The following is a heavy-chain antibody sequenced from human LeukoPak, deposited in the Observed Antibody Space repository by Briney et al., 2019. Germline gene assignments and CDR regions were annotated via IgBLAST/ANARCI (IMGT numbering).Heavy chain of an antibody. J-gene: IGHJ5*02. CDR2: ISSSSSYI. V-gene: IGHV3-21*01. CDR3: ARDRAHCSSTSCYREAGWFDP. D-gene: IGHD2-2*02. Sequence: GGSLRLSCAASGFTFSSYSMNWVRQAPGKGLEWASSISSSSSYIYYADSVKGGFTTSRDDAKNSLYLQMTSLRAEDTAVYYCARDRAHCSSTSCYREAGWFDPWGQGTLVTVSS. CDR1: GFTFSSYS.